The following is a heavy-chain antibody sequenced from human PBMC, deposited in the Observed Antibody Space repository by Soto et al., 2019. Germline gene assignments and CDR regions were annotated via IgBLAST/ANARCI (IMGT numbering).Heavy chain of an antibody. D-gene: IGHD3-9*01. Sequence: SETLSLTCTVSGGSISSGGYYWSWIRQHPGKGLKWIGYIYYSGSTYYNPSLKSRVTISVDTSKNQFSLKLSSVTAADTAVYYCARVGGSDYDILTGPESDGMDVWGQGTTVTVSS. V-gene: IGHV4-31*03. CDR1: GGSISSGGYY. J-gene: IGHJ6*02. CDR3: ARVGGSDYDILTGPESDGMDV. CDR2: IYYSGST.